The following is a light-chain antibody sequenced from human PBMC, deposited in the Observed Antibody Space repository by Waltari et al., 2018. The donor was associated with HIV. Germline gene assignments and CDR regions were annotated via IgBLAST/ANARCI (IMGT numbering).Light chain of an antibody. J-gene: IGKJ5*01. Sequence: EVVLTQSPGTLSLSPGERATLSCRASQTIDNNKLAWYQQRPGQTPRLLIYAASSRAPGIPDTFSGSGSGTDFTLTVSRLEPEDFAVYYCQQYGYSFTFGQGTRLEMK. CDR1: QTIDNNK. CDR3: QQYGYSFT. CDR2: AAS. V-gene: IGKV3-20*01.